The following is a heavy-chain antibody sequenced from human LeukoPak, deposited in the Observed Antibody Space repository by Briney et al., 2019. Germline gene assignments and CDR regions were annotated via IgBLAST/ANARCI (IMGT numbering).Heavy chain of an antibody. J-gene: IGHJ4*02. D-gene: IGHD3-10*01. V-gene: IGHV4-34*01. CDR2: INHSGST. Sequence: SETLSLTCAVYGGSFSGYYWSWIRQPPGKGLEWIGEINHSGSTNYNPSLKSRVTISVDTSKNQFSLKLSSVTAADTAVYYCARGLRLWFVEFRFDYWGQGTLVTVSS. CDR3: ARGLRLWFVEFRFDY. CDR1: GGSFSGYY.